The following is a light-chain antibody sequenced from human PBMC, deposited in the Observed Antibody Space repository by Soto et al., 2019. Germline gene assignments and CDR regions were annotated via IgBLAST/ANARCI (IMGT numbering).Light chain of an antibody. CDR2: LNSDGSH. CDR1: SGHSSYA. CDR3: QTWGTGPFV. Sequence: QPVLTQSPSASASLGASVKLTCTLSSGHSSYAIAWHQQQPEKGPRYLMKLNSDGSHSKGDGIPDRFSGPSSGAERYLTISSLQSEDEADYYCQTWGTGPFVFGTGTKLTVL. V-gene: IGLV4-69*01. J-gene: IGLJ1*01.